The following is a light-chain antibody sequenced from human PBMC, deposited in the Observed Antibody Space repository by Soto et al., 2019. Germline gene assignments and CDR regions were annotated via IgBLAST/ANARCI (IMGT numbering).Light chain of an antibody. CDR3: QQYGSSPWT. CDR1: QSVSSGF. V-gene: IGKV3-20*01. CDR2: GAS. J-gene: IGKJ1*01. Sequence: EIVLTQSPGTLSLSPGERATLSCRASQSVSSGFLAWYQQKPGQAPRLLIYGASSRATGIPDRFSGCGSGTDFTLTISRLEPEDFAVYYCQQYGSSPWTFGQGTKVEIK.